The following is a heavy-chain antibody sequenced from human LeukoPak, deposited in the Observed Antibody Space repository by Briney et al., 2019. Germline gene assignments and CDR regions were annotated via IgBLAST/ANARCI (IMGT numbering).Heavy chain of an antibody. D-gene: IGHD2-15*01. CDR3: AREGVCGSGDSCYLT. CDR2: VDHTGST. CDR1: DDSITMYY. Sequence: SETLSLTCSVSDDSITMYYWTWIRQPPGKGLEWIGYVDHTGSTNFNPSLNGRVSISRDTSKNLFSLRLRSVTAADTAVYFCAREGVCGSGDSCYLTWGQGTLVTVSS. J-gene: IGHJ5*02. V-gene: IGHV4-59*01.